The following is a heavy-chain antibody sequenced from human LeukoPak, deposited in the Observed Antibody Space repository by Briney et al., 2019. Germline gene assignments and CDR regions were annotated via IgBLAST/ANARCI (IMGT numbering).Heavy chain of an antibody. Sequence: PGGSLRLSCAASGLTFSSSAMSWVRQAPGKGLEGVSTISGSGGSTYYAGSVKGRFIISRDNSKNTLYLQMNSRRAEDTAVYYCAGYGDYVGEYNWFDPWGQGTLVTVSS. D-gene: IGHD4-17*01. CDR1: GLTFSSSA. J-gene: IGHJ5*02. CDR3: AGYGDYVGEYNWFDP. CDR2: ISGSGGST. V-gene: IGHV3-23*01.